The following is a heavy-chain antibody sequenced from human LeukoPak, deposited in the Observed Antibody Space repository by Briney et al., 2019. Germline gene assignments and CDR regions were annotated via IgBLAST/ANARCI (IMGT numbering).Heavy chain of an antibody. CDR1: GFTFSTYA. CDR2: MSTTGGGK. Sequence: GGSLRLSCAASGFTFSTYAMSWVRQAPGKGLEWVSGMSTTGGGKYYADSVKGRFTISRDNSKNTLYLQMNSLRAEDTAIYYCARQYSYDSSGYYPWDYWGQGTLVTVSS. J-gene: IGHJ4*02. V-gene: IGHV3-23*01. D-gene: IGHD3-22*01. CDR3: ARQYSYDSSGYYPWDY.